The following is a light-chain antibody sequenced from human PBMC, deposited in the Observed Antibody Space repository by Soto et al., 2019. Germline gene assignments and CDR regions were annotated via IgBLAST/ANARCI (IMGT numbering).Light chain of an antibody. CDR3: QHYGSPPLT. Sequence: EMVLTQSPGTLSVSPGERATLSCRASQSVSNNSLAWYQQKPGQAPRLLVSGASSSATGIPARFNGSGSGADITLTISRLAPEDFAVYYCQHYGSPPLTFGGGSKVEIK. CDR1: QSVSNNS. V-gene: IGKV3-20*01. J-gene: IGKJ4*01. CDR2: GAS.